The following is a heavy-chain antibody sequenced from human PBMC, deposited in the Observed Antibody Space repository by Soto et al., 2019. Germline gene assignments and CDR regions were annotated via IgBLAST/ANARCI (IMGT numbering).Heavy chain of an antibody. J-gene: IGHJ4*02. CDR3: ARSAEFDY. CDR2: IYPRDSDT. V-gene: IGHV5-51*01. CDR1: GYNFPSYW. Sequence: PGESLTISCKGSGYNFPSYWIAWVRQMPGKGLEWMGIIYPRDSDTRYSPSFQGQVTISADKSISTAYLQWSSLKASDTAMYYCARSAEFDYWGQGTLVTVSS.